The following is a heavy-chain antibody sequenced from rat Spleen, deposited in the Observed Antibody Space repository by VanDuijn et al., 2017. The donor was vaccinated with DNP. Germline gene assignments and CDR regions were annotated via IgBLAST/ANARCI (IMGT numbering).Heavy chain of an antibody. CDR3: ARQPTGMDY. CDR2: ISYSGST. D-gene: IGHD1-7*01. J-gene: IGHJ2*01. V-gene: IGHV3-1*01. CDR1: DYSITSNY. Sequence: EVQLQESGPGLVKPSQSLSLTCSVTDYSITSNYWGWIRQFPGHKMEYIGYISYSGSTNYNPSLESRISITRDTSKNQFFLQLKSVTPEDTATYYCARQPTGMDYWGQGVMVIVSS.